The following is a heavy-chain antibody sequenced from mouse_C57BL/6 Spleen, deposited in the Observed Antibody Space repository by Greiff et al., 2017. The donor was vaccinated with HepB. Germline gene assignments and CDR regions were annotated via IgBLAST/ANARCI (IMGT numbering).Heavy chain of an antibody. CDR1: GFTFSDYG. J-gene: IGHJ4*01. V-gene: IGHV5-17*01. CDR2: ISSGSSTI. Sequence: DVMLVESGGGLVKPGGSLKLSCAASGFTFSDYGMHWVRQAPEKGLEWVAYISSGSSTIYYADTVKGRFTISRDNAKNTLFLQMTSLRSEDTAMYYCARAMGYSHAMDYWGQGTSVTVSS. CDR3: ARAMGYSHAMDY. D-gene: IGHD2-3*01.